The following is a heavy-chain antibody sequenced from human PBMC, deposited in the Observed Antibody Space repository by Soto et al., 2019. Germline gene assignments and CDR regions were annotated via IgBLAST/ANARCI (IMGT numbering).Heavy chain of an antibody. V-gene: IGHV4-39*01. CDR1: GGSISSSSYY. Sequence: SETLSLTCTVSGGSISSSSYYWGWIRQPPGKGLEWIGSIYYSGSTYYNPSLKSRVTISVDTSKNQFSLKLSSVTAADTAVYYCARHCVVVPAAIQMSGNWFDPWGQGTLVTVSS. CDR2: IYYSGST. D-gene: IGHD2-2*01. CDR3: ARHCVVVPAAIQMSGNWFDP. J-gene: IGHJ5*02.